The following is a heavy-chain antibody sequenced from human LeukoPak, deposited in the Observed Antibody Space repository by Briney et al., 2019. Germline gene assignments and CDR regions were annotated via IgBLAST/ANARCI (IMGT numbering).Heavy chain of an antibody. Sequence: SQTLSLTCAISGDSVSSNSAAWNWIRQSPSRGLEWLGRTYYRSKWYNDYAVSVKSQITINPDTSKNQFSLQLNSVTPGDTAIYYCARGGGVTVAGNLGYWGQGTLVTVSS. D-gene: IGHD6-19*01. CDR3: ARGGGVTVAGNLGY. CDR1: GDSVSSNSAA. J-gene: IGHJ4*02. V-gene: IGHV6-1*01. CDR2: TYYRSKWYN.